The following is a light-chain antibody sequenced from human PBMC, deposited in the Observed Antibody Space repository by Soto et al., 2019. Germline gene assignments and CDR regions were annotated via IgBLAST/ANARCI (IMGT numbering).Light chain of an antibody. CDR3: HQYNNWPQT. CDR2: GVS. V-gene: IGKV3-15*01. Sequence: EIVMTQSPATLSVSPGERATLSCRASQGFSSNLAWYQQKPGQAPRLLIYGVSTRATGIPARFSGSGSGTEFTLTINSLQSEDFAVYYCHQYNNWPQTFGQGTNVEIK. J-gene: IGKJ1*01. CDR1: QGFSSN.